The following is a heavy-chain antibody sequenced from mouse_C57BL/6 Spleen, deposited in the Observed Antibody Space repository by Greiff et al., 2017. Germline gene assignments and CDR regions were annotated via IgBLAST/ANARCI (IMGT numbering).Heavy chain of an antibody. CDR2: IYPRSGNT. D-gene: IGHD3-2*02. V-gene: IGHV1-81*01. Sequence: QVQLQQSGAELARPGASVKLSCKASGYTFTSYGISWVKQRTGQGLEWIGEIYPRSGNTYYNEKFKGKATLPADKSSSTAYMELRSLTSEDSAVYFGARSLDSSEGGFYAMDYWGQGTSVTVSS. CDR1: GYTFTSYG. CDR3: ARSLDSSEGGFYAMDY. J-gene: IGHJ4*01.